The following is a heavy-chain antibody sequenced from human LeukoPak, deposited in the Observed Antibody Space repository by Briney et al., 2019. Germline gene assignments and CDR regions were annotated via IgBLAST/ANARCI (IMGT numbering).Heavy chain of an antibody. CDR2: IYYSGST. D-gene: IGHD6-13*01. Sequence: TASETLSLTCTVSGGSISSSSYYWGWIRQPPGKGLEWIGSIYYSGSTYYNPSLKSRVNISVDTSKNQFSLKLSSVTAADTALYYCARDTLEAAAGRYYYYMDVWGKGTTVTVSS. CDR3: ARDTLEAAAGRYYYYMDV. J-gene: IGHJ6*03. CDR1: GGSISSSSYY. V-gene: IGHV4-39*07.